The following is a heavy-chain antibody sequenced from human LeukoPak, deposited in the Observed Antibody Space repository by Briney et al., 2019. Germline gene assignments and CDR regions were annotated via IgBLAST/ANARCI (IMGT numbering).Heavy chain of an antibody. V-gene: IGHV4-59*08. J-gene: IGHJ4*02. CDR2: IYNSGTT. Sequence: SETLSLTCTVSGGSMSSYFGSWIRQPPGQGLEWIGYIYNSGTTSYNPSLKSRVTISVDTSKNQFSLKLSSVTAADTAVYYCATSQFSAARYFSSWGQGTLVTVSS. CDR3: ATSQFSAARYFSS. CDR1: GGSMSSYF. D-gene: IGHD6-6*01.